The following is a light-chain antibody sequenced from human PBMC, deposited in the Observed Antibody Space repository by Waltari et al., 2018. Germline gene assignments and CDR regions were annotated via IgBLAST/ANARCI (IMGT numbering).Light chain of an antibody. V-gene: IGLV3-19*01. Sequence: SSELTQDPAVSVALGQTVRITCQGDSLRSYYASWYQQKPGQAPVLVIYGKNNRPSGIPVRFSGSSSGNTASLTITGAQAEDEAYDYCNSRDSSGNPRWVFGGGTKLTVL. CDR2: GKN. CDR1: SLRSYY. CDR3: NSRDSSGNPRWV. J-gene: IGLJ3*02.